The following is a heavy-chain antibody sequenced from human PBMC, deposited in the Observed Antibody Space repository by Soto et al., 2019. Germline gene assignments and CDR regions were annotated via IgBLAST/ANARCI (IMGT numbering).Heavy chain of an antibody. Sequence: GGSLRLSCAASGFTFSNNGLNWVRQAPGKGLEWLSYISPSSITISYADSVMGRFTISRDNAKNSLYLQMNSLRAEDTAVYYCARGRSTHYFDYWGQGTLVTVSS. J-gene: IGHJ4*02. CDR1: GFTFSNNG. CDR2: ISPSSITI. CDR3: ARGRSTHYFDY. V-gene: IGHV3-48*01.